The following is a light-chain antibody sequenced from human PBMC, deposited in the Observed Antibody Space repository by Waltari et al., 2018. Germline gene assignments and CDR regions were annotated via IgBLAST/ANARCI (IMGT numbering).Light chain of an antibody. Sequence: QSALTQPPSVSKSLGQSVTISCTGTSSDIGGYNGVSWCQQHSVTAPRLLIYEVSKRPSGVSDRFSGSKSGNTASLTISGLQAEDEADYYCGSFRSGSTYIFGAGTRLTVL. V-gene: IGLV2-18*02. CDR3: GSFRSGSTYI. CDR2: EVS. J-gene: IGLJ1*01. CDR1: SSDIGGYNG.